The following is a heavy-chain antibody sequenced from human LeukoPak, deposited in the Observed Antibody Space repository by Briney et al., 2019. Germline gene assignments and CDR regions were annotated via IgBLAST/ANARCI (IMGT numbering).Heavy chain of an antibody. CDR3: ARDSGGNFDF. J-gene: IGHJ4*02. CDR1: GGASSSYY. V-gene: IGHV4-59*12. D-gene: IGHD2-15*01. CDR2: IYYSGST. Sequence: SETLSLTCIVSGGASSSYYWAWVREPPGKGLEWIGYIYYSGSTTYNPSLKSRVTISVDTSKNQLSLRLTSVTAADTAVYYCARDSGGNFDFWGQGTLVTVSS.